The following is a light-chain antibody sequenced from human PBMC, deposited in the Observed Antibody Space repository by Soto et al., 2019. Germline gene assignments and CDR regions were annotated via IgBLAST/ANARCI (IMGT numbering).Light chain of an antibody. J-gene: IGLJ1*01. CDR2: GVT. CDR3: SSYTATRTYV. CDR1: SSDVGGYNY. Sequence: QSVLTQPASVSGSPGQSVTISCTGTSSDVGGYNYVSWYQQLPGEAPKLIIYGVTDRPSGVSNRFSGSKSGNTASLTVYGLQAEDEGDYYCSSYTATRTYVFRTGTTVTVL. V-gene: IGLV2-14*01.